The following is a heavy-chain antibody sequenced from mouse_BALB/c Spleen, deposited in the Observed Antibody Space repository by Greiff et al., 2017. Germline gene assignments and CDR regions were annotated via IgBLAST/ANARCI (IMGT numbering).Heavy chain of an antibody. Sequence: QVQLQQSGAELAKPGASVKMSCKASGYTFTSYWMHWVKQRPGQGLEWIGYINPSTGYTEYNQKFKDKATLTADKSSSTAYMQLSSLTSEDSAVYYCARSGPYYRYHYWGQGTTLTVSS. D-gene: IGHD2-14*01. CDR1: GYTFTSYW. J-gene: IGHJ2*01. CDR3: ARSGPYYRYHY. CDR2: INPSTGYT. V-gene: IGHV1-7*01.